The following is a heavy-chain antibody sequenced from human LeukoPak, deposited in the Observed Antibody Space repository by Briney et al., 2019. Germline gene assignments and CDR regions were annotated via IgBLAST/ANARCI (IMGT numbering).Heavy chain of an antibody. CDR1: GFTVSNKY. V-gene: IGHV3-53*01. Sequence: GGSLRLSCVASGFTVSNKYMSWVRQAPGKGLEWVSVLYNAGSTYYADSGTGRFTISRDNSKNTLYLQMYGLRAENTAVYYCAKGPYYDFWSGYLNWGQGPLVTVSS. CDR3: AKGPYYDFWSGYLN. J-gene: IGHJ4*02. CDR2: LYNAGST. D-gene: IGHD3-3*01.